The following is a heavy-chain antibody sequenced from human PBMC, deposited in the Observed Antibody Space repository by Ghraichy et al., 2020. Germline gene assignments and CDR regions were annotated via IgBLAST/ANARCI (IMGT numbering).Heavy chain of an antibody. CDR2: ISGSGGST. Sequence: GGSLRLSCAASGFTFSSYAMSWVRQAPGKGLEWVSAISGSGGSTYYADSVKGRFTISRDNSKTTLYLQMNRLSAEDTAVYYCAKTGFGWLSTVYYLGQGALVTVSS. D-gene: IGHD3-9*01. CDR3: AKTGFGWLSTVYY. CDR1: GFTFSSYA. J-gene: IGHJ4*02. V-gene: IGHV3-23*01.